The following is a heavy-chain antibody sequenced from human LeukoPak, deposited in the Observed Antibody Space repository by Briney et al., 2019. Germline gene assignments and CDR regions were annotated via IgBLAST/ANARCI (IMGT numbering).Heavy chain of an antibody. D-gene: IGHD6-13*01. Sequence: PGGSLRLSCAASGFTFSSYWMSWVRQAPGKGLEWVANIKQDGSEKYYVDSVKGRFTISRDNAKNSLYLQMNSLRAEDTAVYYCARASAAAFLYYYYMDVWGKGTTVTVSS. V-gene: IGHV3-7*01. J-gene: IGHJ6*03. CDR1: GFTFSSYW. CDR3: ARASAAAFLYYYYMDV. CDR2: IKQDGSEK.